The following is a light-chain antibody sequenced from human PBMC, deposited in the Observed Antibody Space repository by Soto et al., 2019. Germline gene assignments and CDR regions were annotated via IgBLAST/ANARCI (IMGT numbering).Light chain of an antibody. CDR2: GAS. V-gene: IGKV3-15*01. CDR3: QQYNKWPRT. Sequence: EIVMTQSPATLSASPGERVTLSCRASQSVSSTLAWYQQKPGQAPRLLIYGASTRATGIPARFSGSGSGTEFTLTISSLQSEDFAVYYCQQYNKWPRTFGQGTKVEIK. CDR1: QSVSST. J-gene: IGKJ1*01.